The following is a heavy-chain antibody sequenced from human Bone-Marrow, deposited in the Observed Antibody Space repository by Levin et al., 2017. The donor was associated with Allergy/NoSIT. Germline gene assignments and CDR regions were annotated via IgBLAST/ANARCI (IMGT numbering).Heavy chain of an antibody. Sequence: SLKISCAASGFTFDDYAMHWVRQAPGKGLEWVSGISWNSGSIGYADSVKGRFTISRDNAKNSLYLQMNSLRAEDTALYYCAKDRFKGITMVRHYWGQGTLVTVSS. CDR1: GFTFDDYA. J-gene: IGHJ4*02. CDR3: AKDRFKGITMVRHY. D-gene: IGHD3-10*01. V-gene: IGHV3-9*01. CDR2: ISWNSGSI.